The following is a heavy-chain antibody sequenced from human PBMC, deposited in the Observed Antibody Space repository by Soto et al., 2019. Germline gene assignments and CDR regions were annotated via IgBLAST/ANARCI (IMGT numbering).Heavy chain of an antibody. D-gene: IGHD3-16*01. J-gene: IGHJ4*02. CDR2: MHYSGNT. Sequence: PSETLSLTCTVSGGSIISDHYYWAWIRQPPGKGLEWIGNMHYSGNTYQNPSLKSRVTIFVDTSKNQFSLHLSSVTAADTAVYYCARHGGNKFDYWGQGTLVTV. CDR3: ARHGGNKFDY. CDR1: GGSIISDHYY. V-gene: IGHV4-39*01.